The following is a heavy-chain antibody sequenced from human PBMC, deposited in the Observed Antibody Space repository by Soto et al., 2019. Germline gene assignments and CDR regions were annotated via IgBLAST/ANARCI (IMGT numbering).Heavy chain of an antibody. CDR3: ASWKMVRGVIEYYFDY. J-gene: IGHJ4*02. CDR2: ISSSSSYI. CDR1: GFTFSSYS. Sequence: EVQLVESGGGLVKPGGSLRLSSAASGFTFSSYSMNWVRQAPGKGLEWVSSISSSSSYIYYADSVKGRFTISRDNAKNSLYLQMNSLRAEDTAVYYCASWKMVRGVIEYYFDYWGQGTLVTVSS. D-gene: IGHD3-10*01. V-gene: IGHV3-21*01.